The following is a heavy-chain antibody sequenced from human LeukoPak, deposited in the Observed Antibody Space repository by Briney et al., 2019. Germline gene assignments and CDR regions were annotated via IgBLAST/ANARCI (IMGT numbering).Heavy chain of an antibody. J-gene: IGHJ4*02. Sequence: GVLRLSCAASGFTFSNYWMSWVRQAPGKGLECVANIKQGGSEKYYVDSVKGRFTISRDNAKNSLYLQMNSLRAEDTAVYYCARHTRLEYWGQGTLVTVSS. CDR1: GFTFSNYW. CDR2: IKQGGSEK. V-gene: IGHV3-7*01. CDR3: ARHTRLEY. D-gene: IGHD1-1*01.